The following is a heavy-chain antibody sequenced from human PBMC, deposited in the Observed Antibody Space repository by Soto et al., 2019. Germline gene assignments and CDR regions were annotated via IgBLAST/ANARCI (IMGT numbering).Heavy chain of an antibody. CDR3: ARDPPSVVVAATLYYYGMDV. Sequence: GGSLRLSCAASGFTFSRSWMTWVRQAPGKGLEWVANTNQDGSQKYLADSVKGRFTISRDNAKNSLYLQMNSLGAEDTAVYYCARDPPSVVVAATLYYYGMDVWGQGTTVTVSS. CDR1: GFTFSRSW. J-gene: IGHJ6*02. D-gene: IGHD2-15*01. V-gene: IGHV3-7*01. CDR2: TNQDGSQK.